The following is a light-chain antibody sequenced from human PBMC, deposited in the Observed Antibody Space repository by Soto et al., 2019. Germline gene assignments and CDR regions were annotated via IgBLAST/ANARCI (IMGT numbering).Light chain of an antibody. V-gene: IGLV1-47*01. J-gene: IGLJ1*01. CDR2: RNN. CDR1: SSNIGSNY. CDR3: AAWDDSLKV. Sequence: QLVLTQPPSASGTPGQRVTISCSGSSSNIGSNYVYWYQQLPGTAPKLLIYRNNQRPSGVPDRFSGSKSGTSASLAISGLRSEDEADYYCAAWDDSLKVFGTGTKLTVL.